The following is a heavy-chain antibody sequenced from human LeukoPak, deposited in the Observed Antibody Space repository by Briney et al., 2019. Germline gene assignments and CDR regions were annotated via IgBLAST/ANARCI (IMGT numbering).Heavy chain of an antibody. D-gene: IGHD2-15*01. CDR3: ARVSGIALDV. J-gene: IGHJ6*02. CDR1: GFTFSSYS. CDR2: ISGSGDST. Sequence: GGSLRLSCAASGFTFSSYSMAWVRQAPGKGLEWVSVISGSGDSTYFADSVRGRFSISRDNAKNSLYLQMNSLRAEDTAVYYCARVSGIALDVWGQGTTVTVSS. V-gene: IGHV3-23*01.